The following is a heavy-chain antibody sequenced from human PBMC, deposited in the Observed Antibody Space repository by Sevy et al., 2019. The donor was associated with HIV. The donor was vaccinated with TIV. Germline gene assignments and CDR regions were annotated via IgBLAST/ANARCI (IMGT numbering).Heavy chain of an antibody. CDR3: ARDQLGSIDY. D-gene: IGHD7-27*01. CDR2: VSSDGSER. CDR1: GFTFSTYA. Sequence: GGSLRLSCAVSGFTFSTYAMHWVRQAPGKGLECVAIVSSDGSERNYADSVKGRFTISRDNSRNTLYLQMNSLRTEDTALYYCARDQLGSIDYWDQGTLVTVPS. J-gene: IGHJ4*02. V-gene: IGHV3-30-3*01.